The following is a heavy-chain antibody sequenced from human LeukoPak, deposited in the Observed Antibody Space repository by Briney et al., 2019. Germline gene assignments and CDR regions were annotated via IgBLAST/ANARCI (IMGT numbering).Heavy chain of an antibody. V-gene: IGHV4-39*07. Sequence: PSETLSLTCTVSGGSISSSSYYWGWIRQPPGKGLEWIGSIYYSGSTYYNPSLKSRVTISVDTSKNQFSLKLSSVTAADTAVYYCAREEQQLVDYWGQGTLVTVSS. CDR3: AREEQQLVDY. CDR2: IYYSGST. D-gene: IGHD6-13*01. CDR1: GGSISSSSYY. J-gene: IGHJ4*02.